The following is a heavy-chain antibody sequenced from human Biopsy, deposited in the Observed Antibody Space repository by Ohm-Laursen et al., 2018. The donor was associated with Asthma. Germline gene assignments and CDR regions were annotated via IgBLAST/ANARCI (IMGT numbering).Heavy chain of an antibody. D-gene: IGHD3-9*01. V-gene: IGHV1-69*05. CDR1: GDILSSFG. CDR2: VIPIYGTT. CDR3: ARTYYDFLTGQVNDAFAI. J-gene: IGHJ3*02. Sequence: SVKVSCKAHGDILSSFGIKWVRKAPGQGLEWMGGVIPIYGTTHTAQKFQGRVTITRDTSASTAHMELSSLRSEDTAVYYCARTYYDFLTGQVNDAFAIWGQGTMVTVSS.